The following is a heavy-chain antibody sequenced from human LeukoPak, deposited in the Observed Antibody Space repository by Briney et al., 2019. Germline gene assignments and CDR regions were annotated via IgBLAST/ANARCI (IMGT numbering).Heavy chain of an antibody. Sequence: ASVKVSCKASGGTFSSYAISWVRQAPGQGLEWMGGIIPIFGTANYAQKFQGRVTITADKSTSTAYMELSSLRSEDTAVYYCARVRQWLGAFDIWGQGTMVTVSS. D-gene: IGHD6-19*01. J-gene: IGHJ3*02. CDR2: IIPIFGTA. CDR1: GGTFSSYA. V-gene: IGHV1-69*06. CDR3: ARVRQWLGAFDI.